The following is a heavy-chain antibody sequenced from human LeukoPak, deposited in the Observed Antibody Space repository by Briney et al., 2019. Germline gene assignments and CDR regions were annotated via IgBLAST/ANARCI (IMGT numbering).Heavy chain of an antibody. J-gene: IGHJ4*02. CDR1: GFTFSDYY. Sequence: GGSLRLSCAASGFTFSDYYMSWIRQAPGKGLEWVSYISSSGSTIYYADSVKGRFTISRDNSKNTLYLQMNSLRAEDTAVYYCARVDLSSSFDYWGQGTLVTVSS. D-gene: IGHD6-6*01. CDR3: ARVDLSSSFDY. V-gene: IGHV3-11*04. CDR2: ISSSGSTI.